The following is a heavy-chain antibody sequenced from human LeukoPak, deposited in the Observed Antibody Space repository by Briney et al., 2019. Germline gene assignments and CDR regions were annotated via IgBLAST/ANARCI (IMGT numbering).Heavy chain of an antibody. J-gene: IGHJ6*03. CDR2: ISGSGGST. Sequence: QTGGSLGLSCAASGFTFSSYAVSWVRQAPGKGLEWVSAISGSGGSTYYADSVKGRFTISRDNSKNTLYLQMNSLRAEDTAVYYCAKDLSDLYYYYYMDVWGKGTTVTVSS. CDR3: AKDLSDLYYYYYMDV. V-gene: IGHV3-23*01. CDR1: GFTFSSYA. D-gene: IGHD2/OR15-2a*01.